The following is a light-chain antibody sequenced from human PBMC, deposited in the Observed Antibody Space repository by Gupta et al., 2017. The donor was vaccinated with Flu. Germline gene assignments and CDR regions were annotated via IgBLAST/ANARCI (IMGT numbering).Light chain of an antibody. V-gene: IGLV1-44*01. CDR2: GDN. J-gene: IGLJ1*01. CDR3: AAWDDSLKGYV. Sequence: SSNIGRNKVDWYQQLPGTAPKLLISGDNRRPSGVPDRFSGSKSGTSASLAIAGLQSEDEADYYCAAWDDSLKGYVFGSGTKVTVL. CDR1: SSNIGRNK.